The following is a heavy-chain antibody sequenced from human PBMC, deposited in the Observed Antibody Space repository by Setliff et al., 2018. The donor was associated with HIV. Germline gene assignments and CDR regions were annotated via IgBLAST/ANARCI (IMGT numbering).Heavy chain of an antibody. J-gene: IGHJ6*02. V-gene: IGHV1-8*01. CDR3: ASSWSRIRYYGMDV. CDR2: MNPNSGNT. Sequence: GPSVKVSCKSSGSTFSTYDINWVRQATGQGLEWMGWMNPNSGNTGYAQKFQGRVTMTRNTSISTAYMELSSLRSDDTAVYYCASSWSRIRYYGMDVWGQGTTVTVSS. CDR1: GSTFSTYD. D-gene: IGHD6-13*01.